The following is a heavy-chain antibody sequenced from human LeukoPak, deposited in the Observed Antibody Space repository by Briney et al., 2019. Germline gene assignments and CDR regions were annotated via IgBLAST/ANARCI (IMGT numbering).Heavy chain of an antibody. CDR1: GGSISSGDYY. Sequence: PSETLSLTCTVSGGSISSGDYYWSWIRQPPGKGLEWIGYIYYSGSTYYNPSLKSRVTISVDTSKNQFSLKLSSVTAANTAVYYCARSPYGDYVDYWGQGTLVTVSS. J-gene: IGHJ4*02. V-gene: IGHV4-30-4*01. CDR3: ARSPYGDYVDY. CDR2: IYYSGST. D-gene: IGHD4-17*01.